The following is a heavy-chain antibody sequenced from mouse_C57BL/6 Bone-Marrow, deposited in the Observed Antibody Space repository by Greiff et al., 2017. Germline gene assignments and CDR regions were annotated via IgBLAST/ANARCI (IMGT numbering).Heavy chain of an antibody. CDR3: ARHVIYYGSFYYFDY. Sequence: DVMLVESGGDLVKPGGSLKLSCAASGFTFSSSGMSWVRQTPDKRLEWVATLSSGGSYPYYPDSVKGRFTISRDNAKNTLYLQLSSLKSEDTAMYYCARHVIYYGSFYYFDYWGQGTTLTVSS. CDR1: GFTFSSSG. CDR2: LSSGGSYP. J-gene: IGHJ2*01. D-gene: IGHD1-1*01. V-gene: IGHV5-6*02.